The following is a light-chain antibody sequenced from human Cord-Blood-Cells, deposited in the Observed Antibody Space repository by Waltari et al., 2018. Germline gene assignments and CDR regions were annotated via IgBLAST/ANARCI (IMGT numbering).Light chain of an antibody. CDR1: ALPKKY. CDR3: DSTVSSGNHGV. Sequence: SYELTQPPSVSVSPGQTARITCSGDALPKKYAYWYQQKSGQDPVLFICEDSKRAAGLPGRFSGSSSGTMATLTISGAQVEDEADYYCDSTVSSGNHGVFGGGTKLTVL. CDR2: EDS. V-gene: IGLV3-10*01. J-gene: IGLJ3*02.